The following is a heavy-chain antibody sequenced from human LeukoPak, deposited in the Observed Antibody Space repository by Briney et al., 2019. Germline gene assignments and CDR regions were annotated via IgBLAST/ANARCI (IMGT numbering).Heavy chain of an antibody. J-gene: IGHJ3*02. V-gene: IGHV3-64*01. CDR3: PRDSGDDAFDI. Sequence: YVSSISINGGSTYYANSVKGRFTISRDNAKKTLYLQMCRLRAEDMAVYYCPRDSGDDAFDIWGQGTMVTVSS. D-gene: IGHD3-10*01. CDR2: ISINGGST.